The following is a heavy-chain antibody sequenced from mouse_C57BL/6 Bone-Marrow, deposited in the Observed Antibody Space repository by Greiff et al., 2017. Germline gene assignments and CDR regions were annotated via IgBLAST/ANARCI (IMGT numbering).Heavy chain of an antibody. D-gene: IGHD3-1*01. J-gene: IGHJ4*01. CDR3: ASPSSEAYAMDY. CDR2: ILPGSGST. CDR1: GYTFTGYW. Sequence: VQLQQSGAELMKPGASVKLSCKATGYTFTGYWIEWVKQRPGHGLEWIGEILPGSGSTTYNEKFKGKATFTADTSSNTAYMQLSSLTTEDSAIYYCASPSSEAYAMDYWGQGTSVTVSS. V-gene: IGHV1-9*01.